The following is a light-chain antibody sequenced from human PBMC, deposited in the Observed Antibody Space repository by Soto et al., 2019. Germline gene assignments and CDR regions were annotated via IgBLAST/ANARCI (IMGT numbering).Light chain of an antibody. V-gene: IGLV2-14*01. CDR1: GSDIGAYNY. Sequence: QSALTQPASVSGSPGQSITISCTGSGSDIGAYNYVSWYQQHPGKAPKLLIHGVTRRPSGVSSRFSASKSAYTASLTISGLQAEDEANYYWSSFTTSYFYVFGPGTKVTVL. CDR2: GVT. CDR3: SSFTTSYFYV. J-gene: IGLJ1*01.